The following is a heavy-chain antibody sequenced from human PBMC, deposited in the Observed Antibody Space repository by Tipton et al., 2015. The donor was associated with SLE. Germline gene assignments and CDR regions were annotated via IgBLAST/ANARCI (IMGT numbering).Heavy chain of an antibody. Sequence: LSLTCAVSGYSISSGYYWGWVRQPPGQGLEWVAVISKDGGTRYYANSVKGRFTISRDNSKNTLYLQMSSLRAEDTAVYFCARKGGYVSDVPYYYYMDVWGNGTTVSVSS. D-gene: IGHD3-16*01. CDR3: ARKGGYVSDVPYYYYMDV. V-gene: IGHV3-30-3*01. CDR1: GYSISSGY. CDR2: ISKDGGTR. J-gene: IGHJ6*03.